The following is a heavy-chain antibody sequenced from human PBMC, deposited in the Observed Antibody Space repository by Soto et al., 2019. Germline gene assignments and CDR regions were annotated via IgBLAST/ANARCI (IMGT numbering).Heavy chain of an antibody. J-gene: IGHJ4*02. CDR1: GGSISSSNW. Sequence: QVQLQESGPGLVKPSGTLSLTCAVSGGSISSSNWWSWVRQPPGKGLEWIGEIYHSGSTNYNPSLKSRVTISVDKSKNQFSLKLSSVTAADPAVYYCARSGSYCSGGSCYSGAGGFDYWGQGTLVTVSS. CDR2: IYHSGST. V-gene: IGHV4-4*02. D-gene: IGHD2-15*01. CDR3: ARSGSYCSGGSCYSGAGGFDY.